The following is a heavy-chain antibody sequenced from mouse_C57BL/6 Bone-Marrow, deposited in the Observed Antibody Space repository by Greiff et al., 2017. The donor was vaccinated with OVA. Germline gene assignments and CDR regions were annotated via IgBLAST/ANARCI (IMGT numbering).Heavy chain of an antibody. V-gene: IGHV1-42*01. CDR3: ARSGITTVVEDGYYFDY. Sequence: EVQLQQSGPELVKPGASVKISCKASGYSFTGYYMNWVKQSPEKSLEWIGEINPSTGGTTYNQKFKAKATLTVDKSSSTAYMQLKSLTSEDSAVYYCARSGITTVVEDGYYFDYWGQGTTLTVSS. CDR1: GYSFTGYY. J-gene: IGHJ2*01. D-gene: IGHD1-1*01. CDR2: INPSTGGT.